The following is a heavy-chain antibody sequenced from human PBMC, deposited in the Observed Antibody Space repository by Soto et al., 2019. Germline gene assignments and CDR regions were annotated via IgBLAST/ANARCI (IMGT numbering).Heavy chain of an antibody. V-gene: IGHV1-18*01. CDR2: ISAYNGNT. D-gene: IGHD2-15*01. CDR1: GYTFTSYG. CDR3: ARDRYCSGGSCAKYYFDY. Sequence: ASVKVSCKASGYTFTSYGISWVRQAPGQRLEWMGWISAYNGNTNYAQKLQGRVTMTTDTSTSTAYMELRSLRSDDTAVYYCARDRYCSGGSCAKYYFDYWGQGTLVTVSS. J-gene: IGHJ4*02.